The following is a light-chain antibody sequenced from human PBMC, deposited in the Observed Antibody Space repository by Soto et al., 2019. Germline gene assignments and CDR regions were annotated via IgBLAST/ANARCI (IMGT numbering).Light chain of an antibody. Sequence: NFMLTQPHSVSESPGKTVTISCTRSSGSIASNYVQWYRQRPGSAPITVIYDDNQRPSGVPVRFSGSIDRSSNSASLTISGLKTEDEPDYFCQSYDNNIHVIFGGGTKVTVL. V-gene: IGLV6-57*04. J-gene: IGLJ2*01. CDR3: QSYDNNIHVI. CDR2: DDN. CDR1: SGSIASNY.